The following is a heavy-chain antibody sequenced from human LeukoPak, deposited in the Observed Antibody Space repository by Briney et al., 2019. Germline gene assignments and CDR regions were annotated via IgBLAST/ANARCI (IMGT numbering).Heavy chain of an antibody. V-gene: IGHV4-59*01. CDR3: ARDGEGSGWSGVYGY. Sequence: PSETLSLTCAVSGGSISSYYWSWIRQPPGKGLEWIGYIYYSGSTNYNPSLKSRVTISVDTSKNQFSLKLSSVTAADTAVYYCARDGEGSGWSGVYGYWGQGTLVTVSS. J-gene: IGHJ4*02. CDR2: IYYSGST. CDR1: GGSISSYY. D-gene: IGHD6-19*01.